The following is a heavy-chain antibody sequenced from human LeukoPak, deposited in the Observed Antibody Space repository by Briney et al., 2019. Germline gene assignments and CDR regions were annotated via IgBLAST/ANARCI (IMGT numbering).Heavy chain of an antibody. Sequence: PSETLSLTCTVSGGSISSGYYWGWIRQPPGKGLEWIGSIYHSGSTYYNPSLKSRVTISVDTSKNQFSLKLSSVTAADTAVYYCAREFTSPDTHAMVRGLSEVGGWFDPWGQGTLVTVSS. CDR2: IYHSGST. J-gene: IGHJ5*02. V-gene: IGHV4-38-2*02. CDR3: AREFTSPDTHAMVRGLSEVGGWFDP. CDR1: GGSISSGYY. D-gene: IGHD3-10*01.